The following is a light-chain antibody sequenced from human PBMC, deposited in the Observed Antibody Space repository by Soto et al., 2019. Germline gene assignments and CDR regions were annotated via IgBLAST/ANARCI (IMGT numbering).Light chain of an antibody. CDR2: GAS. CDR3: QKCDDWPLT. V-gene: IGKV3-15*01. Sequence: EKVMTQSPATLSVSPGERATLSCRASQNVNSNLVWYQQKPGQAPRLLIYGASTRATGIPARFSGSASGTEFTLTLSSLQSEDFAVYYCQKCDDWPLTFGGGNKLEIK. CDR1: QNVNSN. J-gene: IGKJ4*01.